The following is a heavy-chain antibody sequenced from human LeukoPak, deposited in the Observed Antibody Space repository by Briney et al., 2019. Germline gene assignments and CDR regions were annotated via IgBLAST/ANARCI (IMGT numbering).Heavy chain of an antibody. D-gene: IGHD6-19*01. CDR1: GGSIISSAYY. CDR3: VRTEVSSGSEDY. J-gene: IGHJ4*02. CDR2: IYYSGST. Sequence: SQTLSLTCTVSGGSIISSAYYWSWIRQPPGKGLEWIGYIYYSGSTYYNPSLKSRVTISLDTSKDQFSLQLSSVTAADTAVYYCVRTEVSSGSEDYWGQGTLVTVSS. V-gene: IGHV4-30-4*08.